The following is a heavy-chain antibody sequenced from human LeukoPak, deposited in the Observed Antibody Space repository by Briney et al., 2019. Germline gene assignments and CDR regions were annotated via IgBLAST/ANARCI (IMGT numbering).Heavy chain of an antibody. V-gene: IGHV3-53*01. CDR2: IYSGGST. J-gene: IGHJ4*02. D-gene: IGHD4-17*01. Sequence: GGSLRLSCAASGFTVSSNYMSWVRQAPGKGLEWVSVIYSGGSTYYVDSVKGRFTISRDNSKNTLYLQMNSLRAEDTAVYYCASHDYGDPNFDYWGQGTLVTVSS. CDR1: GFTVSSNY. CDR3: ASHDYGDPNFDY.